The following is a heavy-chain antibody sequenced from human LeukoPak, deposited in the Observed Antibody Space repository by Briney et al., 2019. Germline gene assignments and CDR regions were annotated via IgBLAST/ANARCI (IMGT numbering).Heavy chain of an antibody. CDR2: IWYDGSNK. D-gene: IGHD6-19*01. Sequence: SGGSLRLSCAASGFTFSSYGMHWVRQAPGKGLEWVAVIWYDGSNKYYADSGKGRFTISRDNSKNTLYLQMNSLRAEDTAVYYCARDGRVAGPDSFDIWGQGTMVTVSS. CDR3: ARDGRVAGPDSFDI. CDR1: GFTFSSYG. V-gene: IGHV3-33*01. J-gene: IGHJ3*02.